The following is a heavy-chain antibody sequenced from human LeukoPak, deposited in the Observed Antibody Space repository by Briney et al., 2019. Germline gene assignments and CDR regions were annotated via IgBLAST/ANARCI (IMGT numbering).Heavy chain of an antibody. CDR1: GYIFTAYN. D-gene: IGHD5-24*01. CDR3: ARSGAMGYNFY. Sequence: ASVKVSCKASGYIFTAYNMHWVRQAPGQGLEWMGWINPNSGGTNYAQNFQGRVTMTRDTSIRTAYMELRSLRSDDTAVYYCARSGAMGYNFYWGQGTLVTVSS. V-gene: IGHV1-2*02. J-gene: IGHJ4*02. CDR2: INPNSGGT.